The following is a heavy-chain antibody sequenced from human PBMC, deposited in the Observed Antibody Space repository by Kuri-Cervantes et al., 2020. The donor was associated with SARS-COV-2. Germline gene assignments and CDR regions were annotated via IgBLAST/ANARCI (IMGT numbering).Heavy chain of an antibody. V-gene: IGHV3-30*02. Sequence: GGSLRLSCAASGFTFSSYGMHWVRQAPGKGLEWVAFIRYDGSNKYYADSVKGRFTISRDNSKNTLYLKMNSLRAEDTAVYYCAKDSGNLRYTVDPWGQGTLVTVSS. CDR1: GFTFSSYG. J-gene: IGHJ5*02. CDR2: IRYDGSNK. CDR3: AKDSGNLRYTVDP. D-gene: IGHD1-14*01.